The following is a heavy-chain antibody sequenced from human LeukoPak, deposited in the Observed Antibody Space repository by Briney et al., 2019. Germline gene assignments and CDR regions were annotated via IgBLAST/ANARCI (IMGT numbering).Heavy chain of an antibody. J-gene: IGHJ6*03. CDR1: GYTFTSYG. Sequence: GASVKVSCKASGYTFTSYGISWVRQAPGQGLEWMGWISAYNGNTNNAQKLQGRVTMTTDTSTSTAYMELRSLRSDDTAVYYCARDTQGGPGRIAWDYYYMDVWGKGTTVTISS. D-gene: IGHD3-10*01. CDR2: ISAYNGNT. V-gene: IGHV1-18*01. CDR3: ARDTQGGPGRIAWDYYYMDV.